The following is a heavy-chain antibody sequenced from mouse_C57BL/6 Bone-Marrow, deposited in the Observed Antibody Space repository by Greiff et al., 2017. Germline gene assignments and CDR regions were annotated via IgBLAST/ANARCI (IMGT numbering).Heavy chain of an antibody. V-gene: IGHV14-2*01. CDR2: IDPEDGET. D-gene: IGHD6-2*01. CDR3: ARSLLSNWYFDV. CDR1: GFNIKDYY. J-gene: IGHJ1*03. Sequence: VQLKESGAELVKPGASVKLSCTASGFNIKDYYMHWVKQRTEQCLEWIGRIDPEDGETKYAPKFQGKATITADTSSNTAYLQLSSLTSEDTAVYYCARSLLSNWYFDVWGTGTTVTVSS.